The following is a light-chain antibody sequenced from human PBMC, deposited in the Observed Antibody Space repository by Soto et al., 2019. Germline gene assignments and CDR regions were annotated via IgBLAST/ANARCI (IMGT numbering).Light chain of an antibody. CDR2: GAS. CDR1: QSVSSN. CDR3: QQYDSYSWT. V-gene: IGKV3-15*01. Sequence: EIVMTQSPATLSVSPGERSTLSCSASQSVSSNLAWYQQKPGQAPRLLIYGASTRATGIPARFSGSGSGTEFILTISSLQPDDFATYYCQQYDSYSWTFGQGTKVDIK. J-gene: IGKJ1*01.